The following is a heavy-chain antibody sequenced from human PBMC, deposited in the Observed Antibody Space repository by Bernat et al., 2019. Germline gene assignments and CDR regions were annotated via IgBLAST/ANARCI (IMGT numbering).Heavy chain of an antibody. J-gene: IGHJ6*02. CDR2: IYYSGST. D-gene: IGHD4-17*01. V-gene: IGHV4-31*03. CDR1: GGSISSGGYY. CDR3: ARTYGDYVSYYYGLDV. Sequence: QVQLQESGPGLVKPSQTLSLTCTVSGGSISSGGYYWSWIRQHPGKGLELIGYIYYSGSTNCNPSLKSRVTMSVDTSKNQFSLKLSSVTAADSAVYYCARTYGDYVSYYYGLDVWGQGTTVTVSS.